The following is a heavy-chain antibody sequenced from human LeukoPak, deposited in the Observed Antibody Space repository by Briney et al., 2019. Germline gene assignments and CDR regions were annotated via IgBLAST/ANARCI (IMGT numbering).Heavy chain of an antibody. V-gene: IGHV3-30-3*01. J-gene: IGHJ6*02. Sequence: PGGSLRLSCAASGFTFSSYAMHWVRQAPGKGLEWVAVISYDGSNKYYADSVKGRFTISRDNSENTLYLQMNSLRAEDTAVYYCARGPHHADYYYYGMDVWGQGTTVTVSS. CDR2: ISYDGSNK. CDR3: ARGPHHADYYYYGMDV. CDR1: GFTFSSYA.